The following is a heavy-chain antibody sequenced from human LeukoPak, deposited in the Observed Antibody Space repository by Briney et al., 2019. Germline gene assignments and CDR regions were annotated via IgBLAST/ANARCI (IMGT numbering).Heavy chain of an antibody. Sequence: ASVNVSCKASGYTFTGYYMHWVRQAPGQGLEWMGWINPNSGGTNYAQKFQGRVTMTRDTSISTASMELSRLRSDDTAVYYCARDDYSNPYGSGSMFDYWGQGTLVTVSS. J-gene: IGHJ4*02. CDR2: INPNSGGT. CDR3: ARDDYSNPYGSGSMFDY. V-gene: IGHV1-2*02. CDR1: GYTFTGYY. D-gene: IGHD3-10*01.